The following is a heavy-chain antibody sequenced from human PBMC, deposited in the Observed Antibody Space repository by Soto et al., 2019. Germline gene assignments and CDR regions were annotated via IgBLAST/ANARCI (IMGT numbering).Heavy chain of an antibody. J-gene: IGHJ4*02. Sequence: PGGSLRLSCAASGFTFSSYSMNWVRQAPGKGLEWVSSISSSSSYIYYADSVKGRFTISRDNAKNSLYLQMNSLRAEDTAVYYCARVDSSGGHPFDYWGQGTLVTVSS. CDR2: ISSSSSYI. D-gene: IGHD6-19*01. V-gene: IGHV3-21*01. CDR1: GFTFSSYS. CDR3: ARVDSSGGHPFDY.